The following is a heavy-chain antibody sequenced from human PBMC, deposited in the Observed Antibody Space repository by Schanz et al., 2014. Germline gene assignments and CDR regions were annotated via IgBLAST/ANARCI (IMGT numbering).Heavy chain of an antibody. Sequence: EVRLVESGGGLVKPGGSLRLSCAVSGLTVGDAWMSWVRQAPGKGLEWVSVIYSGDNTYYADSVKGRFTISRDNSKNTVYLQMNSLRAEDTAVYFCASLIGTTSAHFYGMDVWGQGTTVTVSS. J-gene: IGHJ6*02. CDR3: ASLIGTTSAHFYGMDV. V-gene: IGHV3-66*01. CDR2: IYSGDNT. CDR1: GLTVGDAW. D-gene: IGHD1-7*01.